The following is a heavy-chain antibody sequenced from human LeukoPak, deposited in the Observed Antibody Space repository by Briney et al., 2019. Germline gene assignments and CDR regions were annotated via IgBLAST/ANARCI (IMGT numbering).Heavy chain of an antibody. CDR3: ARDSSGYWVDAFDI. Sequence: PGGSLRLSCAASGFTFSSYWMSWVRQAPGKGLEWVANIKQDGSEKYYVDSVKGRLTISRDNAKNSLYLQMNSVRAEDTAVYYCARDSSGYWVDAFDIWGQGTMVTVSS. CDR2: IKQDGSEK. V-gene: IGHV3-7*05. D-gene: IGHD3-22*01. CDR1: GFTFSSYW. J-gene: IGHJ3*02.